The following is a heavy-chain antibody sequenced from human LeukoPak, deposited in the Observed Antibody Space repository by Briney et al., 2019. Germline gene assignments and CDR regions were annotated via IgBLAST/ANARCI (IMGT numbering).Heavy chain of an antibody. V-gene: IGHV3-23*01. CDR1: GITFNSHA. CDR3: AKGGVATMRDGYNYYYYYMEV. CDR2: ITGRGGHT. Sequence: GGSLRLSCAASGITFNSHAMSWVRQAPGKGLHSVSPITGRGGHTYYGDSVKGRFTISRDNSKNTLYLQMNSLRADDTAVYYCAKGGVATMRDGYNYYYYYMEVWGRGTTVTVSS. D-gene: IGHD5-24*01. J-gene: IGHJ6*03.